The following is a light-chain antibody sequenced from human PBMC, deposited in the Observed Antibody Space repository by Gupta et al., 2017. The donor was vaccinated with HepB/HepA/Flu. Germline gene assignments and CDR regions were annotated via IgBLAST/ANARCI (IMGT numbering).Light chain of an antibody. CDR1: TGAVTSGHW. CDR2: ERN. V-gene: IGLV7-46*01. CDR3: FHDYSGRPWV. J-gene: IGLJ3*02. Sequence: QAVVPQEPSLTVSPGWPVPLTCGSSTGAVTSGHWPYWFQRKPGQAPRTLIYERNNKSAGTPARFSASIGAATAALTLSVAQPEEAAEYYSFHDYSGRPWVFGGGTKLTVL.